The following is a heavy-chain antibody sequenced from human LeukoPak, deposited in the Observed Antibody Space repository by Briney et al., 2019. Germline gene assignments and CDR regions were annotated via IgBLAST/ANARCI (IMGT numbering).Heavy chain of an antibody. CDR3: ARVGVRGVLDY. V-gene: IGHV4-59*08. CDR2: IYYSGST. Sequence: PSETLSLTCTVSGGSISSYYWSWIRQPPGKGLEWIGYIYYSGSTNYNPSLKSRVTISVDTSKNQFSLKLSSVTAADTAVYYCARVGVRGVLDYWGQGTLVTVSS. J-gene: IGHJ4*02. CDR1: GGSISSYY. D-gene: IGHD3-10*01.